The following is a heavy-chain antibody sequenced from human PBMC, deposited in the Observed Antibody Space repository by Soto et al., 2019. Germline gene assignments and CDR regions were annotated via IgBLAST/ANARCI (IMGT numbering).Heavy chain of an antibody. CDR2: ISSSSSYT. D-gene: IGHD3-3*01. CDR3: ARTIDNDFWSGANWFDP. V-gene: IGHV3-11*06. Sequence: PGGSLRLSCAASGFTFSDYYMSWIRQAPGKGLEWVSYISSSSSYTNYADSVKGRFTISRDNAKNSLYLQMNSLRAEDTAVYYCARTIDNDFWSGANWFDPWGQGTLVTVSS. J-gene: IGHJ5*02. CDR1: GFTFSDYY.